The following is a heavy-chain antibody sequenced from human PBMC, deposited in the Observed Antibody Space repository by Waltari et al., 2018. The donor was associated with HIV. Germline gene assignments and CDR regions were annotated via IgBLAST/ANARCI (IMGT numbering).Heavy chain of an antibody. J-gene: IGHJ4*02. CDR2: IYYSGST. CDR3: ARVSTRPFDF. CDR1: GGSSSRSSYN. Sequence: QLQLQESGPGLVKPSETLSLTCTVPGGSSSRSSYNWGWIRQPPGKGLEWIGSIYYSGSTYYNPSLKSRVTISVDTSKNQFSLKLSSVTAADTAVYYCARVSTRPFDFWGQGTLVTVSS. V-gene: IGHV4-39*07.